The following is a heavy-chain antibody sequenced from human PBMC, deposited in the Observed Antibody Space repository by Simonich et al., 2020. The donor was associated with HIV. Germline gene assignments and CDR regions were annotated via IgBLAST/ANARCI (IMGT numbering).Heavy chain of an antibody. CDR3: AGDEARIAAAGTQD. D-gene: IGHD6-13*01. CDR1: GGSISSSNW. CDR2: IDLSGST. V-gene: IGHV4-4*02. Sequence: QVQLQESGPGLVKPSGTLSLTCAVSGGSISSSNWWCWVSQPPGKGLEWIGEIDLSGSTNYNPSLKSRVTISVEKSKNQFSLTLSAVTAADTAVYYCAGDEARIAAAGTQDWGQGTLVTVSS. J-gene: IGHJ4*02.